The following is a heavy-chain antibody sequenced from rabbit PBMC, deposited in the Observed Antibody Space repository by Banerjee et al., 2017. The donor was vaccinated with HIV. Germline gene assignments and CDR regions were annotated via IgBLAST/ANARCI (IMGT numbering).Heavy chain of an antibody. J-gene: IGHJ6*01. CDR1: GFSFSNKYV. V-gene: IGHV1S40*01. D-gene: IGHD6-1*01. CDR3: ARDGAGYAGYGYAHL. CDR2: IYAGSSDST. Sequence: GFSFSNKYVMCWVRQAPGKGLEWIGCIYAGSSDSTYYASWAKGRFTISSTSSSTVTLQMTSLTAADTATYFCARDGAGYAGYGYAHLWGPGTLVTVS.